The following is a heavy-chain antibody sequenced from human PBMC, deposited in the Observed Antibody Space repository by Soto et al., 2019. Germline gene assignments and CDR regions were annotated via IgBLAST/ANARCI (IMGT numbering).Heavy chain of an antibody. CDR2: IDARSNYI. CDR3: VRENEMAGATSAFEY. D-gene: IGHD1-26*01. V-gene: IGHV3-21*06. J-gene: IGHJ4*02. Sequence: GGSLRLSCEASGFRFNSYSMNWVRQAPQKGLEWVSLIDARSNYIYYADSVKGRFTISRDNARNSLYLQMDSLRVEDTAVYYCVRENEMAGATSAFEYWGQGAPVTVSS. CDR1: GFRFNSYS.